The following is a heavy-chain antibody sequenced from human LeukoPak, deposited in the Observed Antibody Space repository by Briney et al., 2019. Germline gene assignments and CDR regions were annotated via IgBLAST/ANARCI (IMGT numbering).Heavy chain of an antibody. CDR1: GGSLSAYY. V-gene: IGHV4-34*01. J-gene: IGHJ1*01. Sequence: KPSETLSLTCAVYGGSLSAYYWTWIRQPPGKGLEWIGEINHGGSTNYNPSLKSRVTISIDTSKSQFSLKLSSVTAADTAVYYCARYLDYGGNSRVFQHWGQGTLVTVSS. D-gene: IGHD4-23*01. CDR3: ARYLDYGGNSRVFQH. CDR2: INHGGST.